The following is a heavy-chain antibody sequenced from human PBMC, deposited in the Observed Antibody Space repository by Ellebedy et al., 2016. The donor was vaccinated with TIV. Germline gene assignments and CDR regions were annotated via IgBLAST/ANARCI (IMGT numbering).Heavy chain of an antibody. CDR1: GFTFSDFA. D-gene: IGHD4-23*01. CDR2: ISAGGTST. CDR3: AKFRQGFRGLRWGAFDN. V-gene: IGHV3-23*01. Sequence: GESLKISCAASGFTFSDFAMSWVRQAPGKGLEWVSGISAGGTSTYHADSVRGRFTISRDNTKDTLYLQMKSLRAEDTAVYYCAKFRQGFRGLRWGAFDNWGQGARVTVSS. J-gene: IGHJ4*02.